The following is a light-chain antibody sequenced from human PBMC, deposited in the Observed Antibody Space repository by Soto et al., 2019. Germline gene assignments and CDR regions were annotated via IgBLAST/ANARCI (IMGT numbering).Light chain of an antibody. CDR2: EVT. Sequence: QSALTQPASVSGSPGQSNTISCTGTSSDVGSYNHVSWYQQHPGKAPKLMISEVTSRPSGVSNRFSGSKSGNTASLTISGLQAEDEADYYCSSYTGSNNVPYVFGTGTKLTVL. CDR3: SSYTGSNNVPYV. J-gene: IGLJ1*01. V-gene: IGLV2-14*01. CDR1: SSDVGSYNH.